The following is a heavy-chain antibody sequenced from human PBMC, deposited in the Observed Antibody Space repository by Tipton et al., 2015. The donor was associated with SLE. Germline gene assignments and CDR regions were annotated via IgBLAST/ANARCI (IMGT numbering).Heavy chain of an antibody. CDR2: IYYSGST. CDR3: ASEGYTGSFDY. D-gene: IGHD1-26*01. V-gene: IGHV4-39*01. CDR1: GGSISSSSYY. Sequence: TLXLTCTVSGGSISSSSYYWGWIRQPPGKGLEWIGSIYYSGSTYYNPSLKSRVTISVDTSKNQFSLKLSSVTAADTAVYYCASEGYTGSFDYWGQGTLVTVSS. J-gene: IGHJ4*02.